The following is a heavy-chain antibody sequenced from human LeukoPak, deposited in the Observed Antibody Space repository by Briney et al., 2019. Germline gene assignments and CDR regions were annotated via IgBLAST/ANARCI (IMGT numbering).Heavy chain of an antibody. J-gene: IGHJ6*03. D-gene: IGHD2-21*01. CDR2: ISTYNGNT. CDR3: ARVVEFGLYYYYMDV. CDR1: GYTFTSYG. Sequence: GASVKVSCMASGYTFTSYGISWVRQAPGQGLEWMGWISTYNGNTNYAQKLQGRVTMTTDTSTRTAYMELRSLRSDDTAVYYCARVVEFGLYYYYMDVWGKGTTVTVSS. V-gene: IGHV1-18*01.